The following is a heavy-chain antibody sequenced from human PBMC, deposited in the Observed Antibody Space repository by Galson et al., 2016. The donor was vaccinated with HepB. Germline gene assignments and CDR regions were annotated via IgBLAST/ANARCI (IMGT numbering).Heavy chain of an antibody. Sequence: SLRLSCAASGFSFSNYAIHWFRQAPGKGLQWVAVISYDGNIKYYADSVKGRFTISRDNYKNTLFLQMNSLRAEDTAVYYCVRDRGGDISVSFDTWGQGTMVTVSS. V-gene: IGHV3-30-3*01. CDR2: ISYDGNIK. J-gene: IGHJ3*02. CDR1: GFSFSNYA. CDR3: VRDRGGDISVSFDT. D-gene: IGHD2-15*01.